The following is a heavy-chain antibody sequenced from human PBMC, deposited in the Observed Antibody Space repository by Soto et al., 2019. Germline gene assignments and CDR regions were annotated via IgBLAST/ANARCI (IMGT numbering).Heavy chain of an antibody. V-gene: IGHV6-1*01. D-gene: IGHD6-19*01. CDR2: TYYRSKWYN. CDR3: AGDPYSSGWYDAYYFDY. CDR1: GDSVSSNSAA. Sequence: PSPTLSLTCAISGDSVSSNSAAWNWIRQSPSRGLEWLGRTYYRSKWYNDYAVSVKSRITINPDTSKNQFSLQLNSVTPEDTAVYYCAGDPYSSGWYDAYYFDYWGQGTLVTVSS. J-gene: IGHJ4*02.